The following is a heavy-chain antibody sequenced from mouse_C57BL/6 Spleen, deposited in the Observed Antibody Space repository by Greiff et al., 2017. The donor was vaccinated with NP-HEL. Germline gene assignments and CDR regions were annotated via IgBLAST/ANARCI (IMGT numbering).Heavy chain of an antibody. Sequence: QVQLQQSGPGLVQPSQSLSITCTVSGFSLTSYGVHWVRQSPGKGLEWLGVIWRGGSTDYNAAFMSRLSITKDNSKSQVFLKMNSLQADDTAIYFCAKNPLTGTGAWFAYWGQGTLVTVSA. J-gene: IGHJ3*01. CDR1: GFSLTSYG. CDR3: AKNPLTGTGAWFAY. CDR2: IWRGGST. D-gene: IGHD4-1*01. V-gene: IGHV2-5*01.